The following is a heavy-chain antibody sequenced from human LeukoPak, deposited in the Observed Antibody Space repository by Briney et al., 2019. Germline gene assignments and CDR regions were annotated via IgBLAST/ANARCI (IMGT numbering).Heavy chain of an antibody. D-gene: IGHD6-19*01. CDR2: VSDSGGT. V-gene: IGHV4-59*08. Sequence: SETLSLTCTVSGASFSDFYWSWIRQSPGRGLEWIGYVSDSGGTSCNPSPKSRVTLSVDTSKNQFFLNLNSVTAADTAVYYCARHASGWVGELDYWGQGTLVTVSS. CDR3: ARHASGWVGELDY. J-gene: IGHJ4*02. CDR1: GASFSDFY.